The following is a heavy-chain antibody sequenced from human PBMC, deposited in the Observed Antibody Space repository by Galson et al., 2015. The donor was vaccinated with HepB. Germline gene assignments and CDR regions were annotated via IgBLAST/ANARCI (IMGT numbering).Heavy chain of an antibody. CDR3: ARGSSMTDAVYYYYYGMDV. CDR2: IGTAGDT. CDR1: GFTFSSYD. D-gene: IGHD2-21*02. J-gene: IGHJ6*02. Sequence: SLRLSCAASGFTFSSYDMHWVRQATGKGLEWVSAIGTAGDTYYPGSVKGRFTISRENAKNSLYLQMNSLRAGDTAVYYCARGSSMTDAVYYYYYGMDVWGQGTTVTVSS. V-gene: IGHV3-13*01.